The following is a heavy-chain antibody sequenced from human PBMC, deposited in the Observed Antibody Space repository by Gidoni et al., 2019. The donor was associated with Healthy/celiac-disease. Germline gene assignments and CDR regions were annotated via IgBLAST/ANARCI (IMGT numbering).Heavy chain of an antibody. V-gene: IGHV1-18*01. CDR2: ISAYNGNT. D-gene: IGHD4-17*01. CDR3: AREGPPVAGGGTTVTTPFDY. J-gene: IGHJ4*02. CDR1: GYTFTSYG. Sequence: QVQLVQSGAEVKKPGASVKVSCKASGYTFTSYGISWVRQAPGQGLEWMGWISAYNGNTNYAQKLQGRVTMTTDTSTSIAYMELRSLRSDDTAVYYCAREGPPVAGGGTTVTTPFDYWGQGTLVTVSS.